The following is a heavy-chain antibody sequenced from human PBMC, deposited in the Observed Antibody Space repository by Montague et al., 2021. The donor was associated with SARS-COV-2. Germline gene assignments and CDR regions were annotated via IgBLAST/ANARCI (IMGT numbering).Heavy chain of an antibody. CDR2: IYTSGTT. CDR3: ARAHSGSWAHLDT. J-gene: IGHJ5*02. V-gene: IGHV4-61*02. CDR1: GGSISSGSYY. Sequence: TLSLTCTVSGGSISSGSYYWGWIRQPAGKGLEWIGRIYTSGTTDYSFSLKSRVTIPVDTSKNQFSLRLTSVTAADTAVYYCARAHSGSWAHLDTGGQGSLVTVSS. D-gene: IGHD5-12*01.